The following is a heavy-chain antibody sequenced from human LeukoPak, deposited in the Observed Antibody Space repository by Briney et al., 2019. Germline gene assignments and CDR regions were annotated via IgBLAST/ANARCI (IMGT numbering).Heavy chain of an antibody. CDR3: ARDRHGNLLPAATVDY. V-gene: IGHV3-7*01. CDR1: GFTFSSYW. J-gene: IGHJ4*02. CDR2: IKQDGSEK. D-gene: IGHD2-2*01. Sequence: PGGSLRLSCAASGFTFSSYWMSWVRQAPGKGLEWVANIKQDGSEKYYVDSVKGRFTISRDNAKNSLYLQMNSLRAVDTAAYYCARDRHGNLLPAATVDYWGQGTLVTVSS.